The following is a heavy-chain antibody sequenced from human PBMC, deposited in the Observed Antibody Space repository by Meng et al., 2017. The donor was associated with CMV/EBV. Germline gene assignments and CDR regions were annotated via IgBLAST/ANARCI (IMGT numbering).Heavy chain of an antibody. V-gene: IGHV4-4*07. CDR3: ARAAVDLSKDYFDY. D-gene: IGHD2-15*01. Sequence: QGQLQESGPGLLKPSRTLSLTCTVSGGSISSYYWSWSRQPAGKGLEWIGRIYTSGSTNYNPSLKSRVTMSVDTSKNQFSLKLSSVTAADTAVYYCARAAVDLSKDYFDYWGQGTLVTVSS. J-gene: IGHJ4*02. CDR2: IYTSGST. CDR1: GGSISSYY.